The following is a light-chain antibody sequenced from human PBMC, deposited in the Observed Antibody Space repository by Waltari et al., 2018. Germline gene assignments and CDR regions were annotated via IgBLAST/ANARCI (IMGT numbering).Light chain of an antibody. J-gene: IGKJ1*01. V-gene: IGKV1-39*01. CDR1: QSISSY. CDR2: AAS. Sequence: DIHMTQSPSSLSTSVGDRVTITCRASQSISSYLNWYQQKQGKAPKLPIFAASSFQSGVPAMSSGSGSGRDFTLIISSLQPEDFATYYCQQSYSHTRTFGQGTKVEIK. CDR3: QQSYSHTRT.